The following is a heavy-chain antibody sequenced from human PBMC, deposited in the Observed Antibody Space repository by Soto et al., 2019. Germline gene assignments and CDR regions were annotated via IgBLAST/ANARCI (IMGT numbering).Heavy chain of an antibody. CDR2: INAGNGNT. V-gene: IGHV1-3*01. J-gene: IGHJ6*02. D-gene: IGHD3-3*01. CDR3: ARGITIFGVVITADYYYGMDV. CDR1: GYTFTSYA. Sequence: QVQLVQSGAEVKKPGASVEVSCKASGYTFTSYAMHWVRQAPGQRLEWMGWINAGNGNTKYSQKFQGRVTITRDTSASTAYMELSSLRSEDTAVYYCARGITIFGVVITADYYYGMDVWGQGTTVTVSS.